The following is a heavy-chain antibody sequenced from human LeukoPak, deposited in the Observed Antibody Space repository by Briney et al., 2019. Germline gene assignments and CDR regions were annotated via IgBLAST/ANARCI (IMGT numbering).Heavy chain of an antibody. CDR2: ISAYNGNT. CDR1: GYTFTSYG. V-gene: IGHV1-18*01. D-gene: IGHD3-22*01. CDR3: ARDPYYYDSSGSGNTDY. Sequence: AASVKVSCKASGYTFTSYGISWVRQAPGQGLEWMGWISAYNGNTNYAQKLQGRVTMTTDTSTSTAYMELRSLRSDDTAVYYCARDPYYYDSSGSGNTDYWGQGTLVTVSS. J-gene: IGHJ4*02.